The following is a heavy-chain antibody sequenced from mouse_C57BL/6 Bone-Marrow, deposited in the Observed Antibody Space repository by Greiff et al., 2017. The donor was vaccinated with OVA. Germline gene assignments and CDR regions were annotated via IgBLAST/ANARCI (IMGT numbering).Heavy chain of an antibody. V-gene: IGHV1-22*01. CDR3: AKLGREYYFDY. Sequence: SGPELVKPGASVKMSCKASGYTFTDYNMHWVKQSHGKSLEWIGYINPNNGGTSYNQKFKGKATLTVNKSSSTAYMELRSLTSEDSAVYYCAKLGREYYFDYWGQGTTLTVSS. D-gene: IGHD4-1*01. CDR1: GYTFTDYN. J-gene: IGHJ2*01. CDR2: INPNNGGT.